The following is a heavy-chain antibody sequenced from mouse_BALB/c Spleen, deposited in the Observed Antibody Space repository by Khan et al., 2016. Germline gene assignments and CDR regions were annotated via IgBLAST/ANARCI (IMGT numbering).Heavy chain of an antibody. CDR1: GFTFTDYY. CDR3: ARDMEGYDDAMDY. V-gene: IGHV7-3*02. D-gene: IGHD2-2*01. J-gene: IGHJ4*01. Sequence: EVELVESGGGLVQPGGSLRLSCATSGFTFTDYYMSWVRQPPGKALEWLGFIRNKVNGYTTEDSASVKGRFTISRDNSQSILYLQMNNMRAEDSATYYCARDMEGYDDAMDYWGQGTSVTVSS. CDR2: IRNKVNGYTT.